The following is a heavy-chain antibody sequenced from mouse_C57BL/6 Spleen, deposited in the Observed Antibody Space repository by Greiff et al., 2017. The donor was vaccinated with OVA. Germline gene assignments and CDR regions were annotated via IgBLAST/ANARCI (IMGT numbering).Heavy chain of an antibody. CDR3: ARRKKVGSSSDYFDY. J-gene: IGHJ2*01. CDR2: IDPSDSYT. CDR1: GYTFTSYW. V-gene: IGHV1-69*01. D-gene: IGHD1-1*01. Sequence: QVQLQQSGAELVMPGASVKLSCKASGYTFTSYWMHWVKQRPGQGLEWIGEIDPSDSYTNYNQKFKGKSTLTVDKSSSTAYMQLSSLTSEDSAVYYCARRKKVGSSSDYFDYWGQGTTLTVSS.